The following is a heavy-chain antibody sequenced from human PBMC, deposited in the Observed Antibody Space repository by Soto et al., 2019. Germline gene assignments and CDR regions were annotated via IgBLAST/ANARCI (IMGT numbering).Heavy chain of an antibody. CDR3: ARSVAVPGAHIDY. Sequence: PSETLSLTCSVSGGSIGGSYWSWIRQSPGKGLEWLGYVHYTGSTNYSPSLRSRVTISVDTSKNEFSLRLSSVTAADTAVYFCARSVAVPGAHIDYWGQGTQVTVS. CDR1: GGSIGGSY. J-gene: IGHJ4*02. CDR2: VHYTGST. V-gene: IGHV4-59*01. D-gene: IGHD6-19*01.